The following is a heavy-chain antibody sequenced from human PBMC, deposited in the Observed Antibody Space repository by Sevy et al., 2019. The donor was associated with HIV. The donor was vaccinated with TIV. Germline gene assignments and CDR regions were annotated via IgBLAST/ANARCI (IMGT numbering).Heavy chain of an antibody. CDR3: ATTKDYYASSGYPFDY. CDR2: FDPEDGDPEDGKT. CDR1: GYTLAKFS. J-gene: IGHJ4*02. Sequence: ASVKVSCKVSGYTLAKFSIHWVRQAPGKGLEWMTSFDPEDGDPEDGKTIYAQKFLGRVTMTKDTSTDTAYMELSSLRSDDTAVYYYATTKDYYASSGYPFDYWGQGTLVTVSS. D-gene: IGHD3-22*01. V-gene: IGHV1-24*01.